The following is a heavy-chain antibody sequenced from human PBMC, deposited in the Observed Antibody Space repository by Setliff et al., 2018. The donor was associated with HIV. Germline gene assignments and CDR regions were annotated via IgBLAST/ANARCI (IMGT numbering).Heavy chain of an antibody. CDR3: ARQGAETGHSFDS. D-gene: IGHD6-19*01. CDR2: ISYSGST. V-gene: IGHV4-39*01. CDR1: GVSTSSSSYY. Sequence: SETLSLTCIVSGVSTSSSSYYWGWIRQPPGKGLEWIGYISYSGSTYYNPSLKSRITISADTPKNHLSLRPTSVTAADTAVYYCARQGAETGHSFDSWGPGALVTVSS. J-gene: IGHJ4*02.